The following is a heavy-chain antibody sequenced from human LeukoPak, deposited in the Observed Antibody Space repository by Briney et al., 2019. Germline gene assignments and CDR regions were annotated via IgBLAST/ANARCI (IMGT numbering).Heavy chain of an antibody. V-gene: IGHV3-33*08. J-gene: IGHJ4*02. Sequence: GWALRLYCAASGFTFSTYAMNWVRQAPCKGLEWVAVIWYDGSNKYYADSVKGRFTISRDNSKNTLYLQMNSLRAEDTAVYYCARSRIQLWLDYWGQGTLVTVSS. CDR3: ARSRIQLWLDY. D-gene: IGHD5-18*01. CDR2: IWYDGSNK. CDR1: GFTFSTYA.